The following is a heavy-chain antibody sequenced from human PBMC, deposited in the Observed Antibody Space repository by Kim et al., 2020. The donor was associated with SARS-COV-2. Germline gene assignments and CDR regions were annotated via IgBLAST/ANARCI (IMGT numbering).Heavy chain of an antibody. CDR3: AKGQGYYYYVDV. Sequence: IGTASSLKGRFTISKDNAKNSLYLQMNRLRAEDTALYYCAKGQGYYYYVDVWGKGTTVTVSS. V-gene: IGHV3-9*01. CDR2: I. J-gene: IGHJ6*03.